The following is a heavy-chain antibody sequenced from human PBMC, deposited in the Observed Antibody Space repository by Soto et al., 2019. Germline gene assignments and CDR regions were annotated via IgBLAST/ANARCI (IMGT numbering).Heavy chain of an antibody. Sequence: QVQLVQSGAEVKESGASVTVSCKASNYIFTTYGITWARQAPGQGLEWMGWISGYNGNPKYAQKFQGRVTMTTETSTNTAYMEVRRLRSDDTAVYYCARVAMVGGVLTASKGFDYWGQGTLVTVSS. V-gene: IGHV1-18*01. J-gene: IGHJ4*02. CDR1: NYIFTTYG. D-gene: IGHD3-10*01. CDR2: ISGYNGNP. CDR3: ARVAMVGGVLTASKGFDY.